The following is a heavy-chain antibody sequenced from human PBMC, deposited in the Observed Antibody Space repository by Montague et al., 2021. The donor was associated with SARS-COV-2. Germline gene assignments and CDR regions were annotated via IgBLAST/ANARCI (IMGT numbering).Heavy chain of an antibody. CDR2: INTDGTIT. J-gene: IGHJ5*02. V-gene: IGHV3-74*01. CDR1: GFTFSSHW. CDR3: ATDRTVAPGYGFDP. D-gene: IGHD3-9*01. Sequence: SLRLSCAASGFTFSSHWMHWVRQLPGKGLLWVSRINTDGTITNYADSVQGRFTISRDNAKNSMYLQMNSLRVEDTAVYYCATDRTVAPGYGFDPWGQGTMVTVSS.